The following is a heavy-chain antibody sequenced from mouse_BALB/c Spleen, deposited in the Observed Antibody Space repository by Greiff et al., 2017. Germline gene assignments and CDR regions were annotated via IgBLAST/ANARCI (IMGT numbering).Heavy chain of an antibody. CDR2: IYPGGGYT. CDR1: GYTFTNYW. V-gene: IGHV1-63*02. D-gene: IGHD2-14*01. Sequence: VQLQESGAELVRPGTSVKISCKASGYTFTNYWLGWVKQRPGHGLEWIGDIYPGGGYTNYNEKFKGKATLTADTSSSTAYMQLSSLTSEDSAVYFCAIYYRYDGYAMDYWGQGTSVTVSS. CDR3: AIYYRYDGYAMDY. J-gene: IGHJ4*01.